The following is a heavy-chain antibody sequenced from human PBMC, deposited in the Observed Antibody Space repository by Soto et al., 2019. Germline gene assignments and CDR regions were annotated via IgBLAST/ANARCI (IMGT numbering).Heavy chain of an antibody. CDR2: ISWDGGST. V-gene: IGHV3-43*01. CDR3: VGGVQQLPWYYFDY. J-gene: IGHJ4*02. CDR1: GFTFDDYT. Sequence: GGSLRLSCAASGFTFDDYTMHWVRQAPGKGLEWVSLISWDGGSTYYADSVKGRFTISRDNSKNSLYLQMNSLRTEDTALYYCVGGVQQLPWYYFDYWGQGTLVTVS. D-gene: IGHD6-13*01.